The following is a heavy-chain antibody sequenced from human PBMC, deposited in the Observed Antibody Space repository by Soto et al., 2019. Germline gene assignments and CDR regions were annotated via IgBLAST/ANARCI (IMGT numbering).Heavy chain of an antibody. J-gene: IGHJ4*02. CDR3: ARYIVGPYYFDY. CDR1: GFTFSNYA. D-gene: IGHD1-26*01. CDR2: ILGSGANT. Sequence: GGSLRLSCSASGFTFSNYAMSWVRQAPGKGPEWVSTILGSGANTYYPDSVKGRFTISRDNSRNTLNLQLNRLRAEDTAVYYCARYIVGPYYFDYWGQGTPVTVSS. V-gene: IGHV3-23*01.